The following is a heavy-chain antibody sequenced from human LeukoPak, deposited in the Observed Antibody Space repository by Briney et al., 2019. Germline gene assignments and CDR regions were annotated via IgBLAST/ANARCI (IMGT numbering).Heavy chain of an antibody. CDR2: IIPIFGTA. CDR1: GGTFSSYA. Sequence: ASVKVSCKASGGTFSSYAISWVRQAPGQGLEWMGRIIPIFGTANYAQKFQGRVTITTDESTSTAYMELSGLRSEDTAVYYCARTYYDFWGPSTDYYYYMDVWGKGTTVTVSS. CDR3: ARTYYDFWGPSTDYYYYMDV. V-gene: IGHV1-69*05. D-gene: IGHD3-3*01. J-gene: IGHJ6*03.